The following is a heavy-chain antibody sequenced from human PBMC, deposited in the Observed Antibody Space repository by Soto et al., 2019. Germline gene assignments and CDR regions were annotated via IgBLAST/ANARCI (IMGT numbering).Heavy chain of an antibody. CDR1: GGSIYRSGYY. D-gene: IGHD2-15*01. CDR2: IDYNGVT. V-gene: IGHV4-39*01. J-gene: IGHJ4*02. Sequence: SETLSLTCTVSGGSIYRSGYYWGWIRQPPGRGLEWIGNIDYNGVTYSNPSLKSRVTISRDTSKNQFSLKLTSVTAADTALYYCGKVLVGATGHTDSDSWGPGTLVT. CDR3: GKVLVGATGHTDSDS.